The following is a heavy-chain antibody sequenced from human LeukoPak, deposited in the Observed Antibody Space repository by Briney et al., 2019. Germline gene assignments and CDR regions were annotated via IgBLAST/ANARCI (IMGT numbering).Heavy chain of an antibody. V-gene: IGHV4-34*01. Sequence: SETLSLTCAVYGGSFSGYYWSWIRQPPGKGLEWIGEINHSGSTNYNPSLKSRVTISVDTSKNQFSLKLSSVTAADTAVYYCARDLSLDYWGQGTLVTVSS. CDR3: ARDLSLDY. CDR2: INHSGST. CDR1: GGSFSGYY. J-gene: IGHJ4*02.